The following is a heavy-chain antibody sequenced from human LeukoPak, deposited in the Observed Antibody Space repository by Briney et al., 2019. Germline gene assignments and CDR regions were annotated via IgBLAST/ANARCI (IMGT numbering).Heavy chain of an antibody. J-gene: IGHJ3*02. V-gene: IGHV7-4-1*02. Sequence: ASVKVSCKASGYTFTNYAMNWVRQAPGQGLEWMGWINTNTGNPTYAQGFTGRFVFSLDTSISTAYLQISSLKAEDTAVYYCAREVVAGAFDIWGQGTMVTVSS. CDR3: AREVVAGAFDI. CDR2: INTNTGNP. CDR1: GYTFTNYA. D-gene: IGHD6-13*01.